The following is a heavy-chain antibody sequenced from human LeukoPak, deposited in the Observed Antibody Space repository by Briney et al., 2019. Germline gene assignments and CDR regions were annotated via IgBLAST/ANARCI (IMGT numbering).Heavy chain of an antibody. CDR2: ISGSGGST. J-gene: IGHJ4*02. Sequence: PGGSLRLSCAASGFTVSSNYMSWVRQAPGKGLEWVSAISGSGGSTYYADSVKGRFTISRDNSKNTLYLQMNSLRAEDTAVYYCAKAGAYNDSSGYYGYWGQGTLVTVSS. V-gene: IGHV3-23*01. CDR3: AKAGAYNDSSGYYGY. CDR1: GFTVSSNY. D-gene: IGHD3-22*01.